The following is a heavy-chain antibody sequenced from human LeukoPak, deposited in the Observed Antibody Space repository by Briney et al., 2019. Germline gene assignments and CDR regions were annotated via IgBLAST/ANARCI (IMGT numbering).Heavy chain of an antibody. CDR2: TYYGGST. CDR1: GGSISHYY. CDR3: ARGPSVTSIGGP. Sequence: SETLSLTCTVSGGSISHYYWSWIRQPPEKGLEWIGYTYYGGSTKFNPSLKSRVAISVDTSKKQFSLNPTSVTAADTAVYYCARGPSVTSIGGPWGQGTLVTVSA. V-gene: IGHV4-59*01. D-gene: IGHD4-17*01. J-gene: IGHJ5*02.